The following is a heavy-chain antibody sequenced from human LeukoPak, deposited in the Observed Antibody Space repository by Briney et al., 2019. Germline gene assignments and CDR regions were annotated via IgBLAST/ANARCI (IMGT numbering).Heavy chain of an antibody. CDR1: GFTFSNAW. V-gene: IGHV3-15*01. D-gene: IGHD3-22*01. CDR3: TKPYYDSSGYYYVGDY. J-gene: IGHJ4*02. Sequence: PGGSLRLSCAASGFTFSNAWMSWVRQAPGKGLEWVGRIKSKTDGGTTDYAAPVKGRFTISRDDSKNTLYLQMNSLKTEDTAVYYCTKPYYDSSGYYYVGDYWGQGTLVTVSS. CDR2: IKSKTDGGTT.